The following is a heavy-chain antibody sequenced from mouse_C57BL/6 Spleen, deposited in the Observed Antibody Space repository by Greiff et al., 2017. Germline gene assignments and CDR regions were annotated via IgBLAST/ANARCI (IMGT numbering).Heavy chain of an antibody. Sequence: VKLQQSGPELVKPGASVKISCTASGYAFSSSWMNWVKQRPGKGLEWIGRLYPGDGDTNYNGQFKGQATPTADTSSSTAYMQLSSLTSEDSAVYVCARSGVYYYGSTDYWGQGTTLTVSS. CDR1: GYAFSSSW. J-gene: IGHJ2*01. V-gene: IGHV1-82*01. D-gene: IGHD1-1*01. CDR3: ARSGVYYYGSTDY. CDR2: LYPGDGDT.